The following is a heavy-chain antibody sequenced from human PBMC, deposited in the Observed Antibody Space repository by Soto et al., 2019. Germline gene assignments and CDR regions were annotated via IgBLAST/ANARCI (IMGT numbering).Heavy chain of an antibody. CDR1: GFTFSTAS. J-gene: IGHJ4*02. Sequence: EVQLVESGGGLVKPGGSLRLSCAASGFTFSTASMSWVRQAPGKGLEWVGRIKSKTDGGTTDYAAPVKGRFTISRDDSNNTLYLQMNSLKTEDTAVYYFTTDRGVSLLGYWGQGTLVTVSS. CDR3: TTDRGVSLLGY. D-gene: IGHD3-16*01. V-gene: IGHV3-15*01. CDR2: IKSKTDGGTT.